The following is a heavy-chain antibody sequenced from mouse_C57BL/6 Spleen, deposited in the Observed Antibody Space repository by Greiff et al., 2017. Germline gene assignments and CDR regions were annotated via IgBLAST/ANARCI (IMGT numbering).Heavy chain of an antibody. V-gene: IGHV5-6*01. CDR2: ISSGGSYT. Sequence: EVKLQESGGDLVKPGGSLKLSCAASGFTFSSYGMSWVRQTPDKRLEWVATISSGGSYTYYPDSVKGRFTISRDNAKNTLYLQMSSLKSEDTAMYYCARGILDDYDGAMDYWGQGTSVTVSS. CDR3: ARGILDDYDGAMDY. D-gene: IGHD2-4*01. CDR1: GFTFSSYG. J-gene: IGHJ4*01.